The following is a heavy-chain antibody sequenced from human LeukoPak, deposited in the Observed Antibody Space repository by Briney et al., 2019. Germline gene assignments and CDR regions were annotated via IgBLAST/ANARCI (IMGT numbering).Heavy chain of an antibody. Sequence: PSETLSLTCTVSGGSISSSSYYWGWIRQPPGKGLEWIGSIYYSGSTYYNPSLKSRVTISVDTSKNQFSLELSSVTAADTAVYYCASPSDTVSYDLPYFDYWGQGTLVTVSS. D-gene: IGHD3/OR15-3a*01. J-gene: IGHJ4*02. CDR1: GGSISSSSYY. CDR3: ASPSDTVSYDLPYFDY. V-gene: IGHV4-39*01. CDR2: IYYSGST.